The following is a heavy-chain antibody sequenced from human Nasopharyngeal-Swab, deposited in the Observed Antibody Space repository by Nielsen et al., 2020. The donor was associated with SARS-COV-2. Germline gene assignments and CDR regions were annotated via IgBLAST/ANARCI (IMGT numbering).Heavy chain of an antibody. J-gene: IGHJ4*02. CDR1: GGSISSSSYY. D-gene: IGHD6-6*01. CDR3: SYSSSDTGDY. CDR2: IYHSGST. Sequence: GSLRLSCTVSGGSISSSSYYWGWIRQPPGKGLEWIGSIYHSGSTYYNPSLKSRVTISVDTSKNQFSLKLSSVTAADTAVYYCSYSSSDTGDYWGQGTLVTVSS. V-gene: IGHV4-39*07.